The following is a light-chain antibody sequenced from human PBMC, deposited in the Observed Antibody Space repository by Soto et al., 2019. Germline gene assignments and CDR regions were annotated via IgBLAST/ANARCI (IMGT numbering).Light chain of an antibody. Sequence: EIVLTQSPATLSLSPGERATLSCRASQSIGYYLAWYQEKPGQAPRLLIYGVSTRATGVPARFSGSGSETDFSLTISSLQIEDFALYYCQQSNNWPPLTFGGGTKVDIK. CDR3: QQSNNWPPLT. V-gene: IGKV3-15*01. J-gene: IGKJ4*01. CDR1: QSIGYY. CDR2: GVS.